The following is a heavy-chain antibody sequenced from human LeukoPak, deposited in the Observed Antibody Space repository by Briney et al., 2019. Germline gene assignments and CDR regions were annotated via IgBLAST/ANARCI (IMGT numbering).Heavy chain of an antibody. CDR1: GGSISSSSYY. J-gene: IGHJ4*02. Sequence: SETLSLTCTVSGGSISSSSYYWGWIRQPPGKGLEWIGSIYYSGSTYYNPSLKSRVTISVDTSKNQFSLKLSSVTAADTAVYYCARLSQIDIWSGYYDHYFDYWGQGTLVTVSS. CDR2: IYYSGST. D-gene: IGHD3-3*01. V-gene: IGHV4-39*07. CDR3: ARLSQIDIWSGYYDHYFDY.